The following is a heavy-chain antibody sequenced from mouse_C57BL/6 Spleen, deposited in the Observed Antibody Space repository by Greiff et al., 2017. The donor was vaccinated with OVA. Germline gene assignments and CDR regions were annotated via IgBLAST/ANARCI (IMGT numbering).Heavy chain of an antibody. Sequence: QVQLQQPGAELVKPGASVKLSCKASGYTFTSYWMHWVKQRPGQGLEWIGMIHPNSGSTNYNEKFKSKATLTVDTYSSTAYMQLSSLTSEDSEVYSCAGQVWDSYYFDDWGQGTTLTVSS. CDR3: AGQVWDSYYFDD. D-gene: IGHD3-2*02. V-gene: IGHV1-64*01. CDR1: GYTFTSYW. CDR2: IHPNSGST. J-gene: IGHJ2*01.